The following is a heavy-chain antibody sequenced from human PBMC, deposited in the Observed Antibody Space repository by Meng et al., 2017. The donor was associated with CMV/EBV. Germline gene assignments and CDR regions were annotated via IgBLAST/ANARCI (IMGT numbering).Heavy chain of an antibody. D-gene: IGHD5-18*01. V-gene: IGHV2-5*02. CDR1: GFSLCTSGVG. CDR3: AHRGSYGYHGY. CDR2: IYWDDDK. Sequence: MTLKGAGPTLVKPKQTLTLAFTFSGFSLCTSGVGLGWIRQPPRKALEWLALIYWDDDKRYSPSLKSSLTITKDTSKNQVVLTMTNMDPVDTATYYCAHRGSYGYHGYWGQGTLVTVSS. J-gene: IGHJ4*02.